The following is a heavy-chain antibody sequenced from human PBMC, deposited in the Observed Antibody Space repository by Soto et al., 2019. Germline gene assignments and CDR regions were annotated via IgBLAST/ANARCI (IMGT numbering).Heavy chain of an antibody. CDR1: GFTFSSYA. Sequence: PGGSLRLSCAASGFTFSSYAMTWVRQAPGKGLEWVSAISGGGTTYYADSVTGRFAISRDNSKSVLYLQMDSLRAEDTAAYYCTKWHIENYYSRAFSGFACWGQGTQVTVSS. D-gene: IGHD3-22*01. CDR2: ISGGGTT. CDR3: TKWHIENYYSRAFSGFAC. J-gene: IGHJ4*02. V-gene: IGHV3-23*01.